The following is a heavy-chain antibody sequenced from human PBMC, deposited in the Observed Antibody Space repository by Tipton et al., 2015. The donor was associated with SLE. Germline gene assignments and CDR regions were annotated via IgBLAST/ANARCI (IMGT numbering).Heavy chain of an antibody. CDR1: GFTFSFDW. V-gene: IGHV3-7*01. J-gene: IGHJ3*02. Sequence: SLRLSCAATGFTFSFDWMTWVRQAPGRGLEWVANINTDGSEKYYVDSVKGRFTISRDNAKNSLDLQMNSLRVEDTAVYYCAREGTISGGNYLGAFDIWGQGTMVTVSS. CDR2: INTDGSEK. D-gene: IGHD1-26*01. CDR3: AREGTISGGNYLGAFDI.